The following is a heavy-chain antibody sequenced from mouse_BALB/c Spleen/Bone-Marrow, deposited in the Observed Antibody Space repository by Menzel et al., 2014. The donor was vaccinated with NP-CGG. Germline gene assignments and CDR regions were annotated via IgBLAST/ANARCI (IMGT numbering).Heavy chain of an antibody. J-gene: IGHJ1*03. CDR1: GFNIKDYY. V-gene: IGHV14-1*02. Sequence: EVKLLESGAELVRPGVLVKLSCKDSGFNIKDYYMHWVKQRPEQGLGWIGWIDPENGNTIYDPKFQGKASITADTSSNTAYLQLSSLTSEDTAVYYCASGYYGSSPYWYFDVQGTSTTVTDSS. D-gene: IGHD1-1*01. CDR3: ASGYYGSSPYWYFDV. CDR2: IDPENGNT.